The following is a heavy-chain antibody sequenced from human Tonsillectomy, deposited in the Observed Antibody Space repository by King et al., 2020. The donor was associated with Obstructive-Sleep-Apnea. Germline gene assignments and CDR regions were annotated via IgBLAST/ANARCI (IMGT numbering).Heavy chain of an antibody. D-gene: IGHD4-17*01. V-gene: IGHV3-23*04. CDR1: GFTFSSYA. Sequence: VQLVESGGGLEQPGGSLRLSCAASGFTFSSYAMSWVRQAPGKGLEWVSLISGSGGSPHYADSVTGRFTISRDNSKNTLYLQMSSLRADDTAVYYCAKDRVYGDRLDYWGQGTLVTVSS. CDR2: ISGSGGSP. CDR3: AKDRVYGDRLDY. J-gene: IGHJ4*02.